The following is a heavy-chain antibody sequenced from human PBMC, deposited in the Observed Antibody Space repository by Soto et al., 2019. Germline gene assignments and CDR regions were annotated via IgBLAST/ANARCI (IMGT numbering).Heavy chain of an antibody. J-gene: IGHJ6*02. CDR2: ISYDGNNK. V-gene: IGHV3-30*18. CDR1: GFTFSSYG. CDR3: AKERAAPLHMDV. Sequence: GGSLRLSCEASGFTFSSYGMHWVRQAPGKGLEWVAVISYDGNNKYYADSVRGRFTISRDNSMNTLYLQMNSLRAEDTAIYYCAKERAAPLHMDVWGQGTTVTVSS.